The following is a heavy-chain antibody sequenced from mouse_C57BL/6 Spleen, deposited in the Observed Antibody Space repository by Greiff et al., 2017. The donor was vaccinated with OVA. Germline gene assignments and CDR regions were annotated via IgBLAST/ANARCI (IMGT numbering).Heavy chain of an antibody. Sequence: ESGPGLVKPSQSLSLTCSVTGYSITSGYYWNWIRQFPGNKLEWMGYISYDGSNNYNPSLKNRISITRDTSKNQFFLKLNSVTTEDTATYYCARGYSNYGFAYWGQGTLVTVSA. CDR1: GYSITSGYY. CDR2: ISYDGSN. J-gene: IGHJ3*01. D-gene: IGHD2-5*01. V-gene: IGHV3-6*01. CDR3: ARGYSNYGFAY.